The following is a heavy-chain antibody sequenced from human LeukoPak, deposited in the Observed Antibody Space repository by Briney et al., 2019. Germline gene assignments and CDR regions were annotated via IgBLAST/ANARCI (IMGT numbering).Heavy chain of an antibody. Sequence: GGSLRLSCAASGFTFSDYYMSWVRQAPGKGLEWVSYISSSGSMLHYADSVEGRFTISRDNAKNSLYLQMSSLRAEDTAVYYCASYGSGSSAPYWGQGTLVTVSS. CDR3: ASYGSGSSAPY. V-gene: IGHV3-11*04. D-gene: IGHD3-10*01. J-gene: IGHJ4*02. CDR2: ISSSGSML. CDR1: GFTFSDYY.